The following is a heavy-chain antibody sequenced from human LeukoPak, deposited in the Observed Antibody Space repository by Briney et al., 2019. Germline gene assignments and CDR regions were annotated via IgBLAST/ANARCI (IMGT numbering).Heavy chain of an antibody. V-gene: IGHV3-53*01. D-gene: IGHD5-24*01. CDR1: GFTVRSNY. CDR2: IYSGGST. J-gene: IGHJ4*02. CDR3: ARGVREGSLDY. Sequence: GGSLRLSCAASGFTVRSNYMSWVRQAPGKGLEWVSVIYSGGSTYYADSAKGRFTISRDNSKNTLYLQMKSLRVEDTAAYYCARGVREGSLDYWGQGTLVTVSS.